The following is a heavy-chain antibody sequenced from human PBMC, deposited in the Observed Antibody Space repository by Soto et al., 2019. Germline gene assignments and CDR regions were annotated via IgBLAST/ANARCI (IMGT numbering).Heavy chain of an antibody. Sequence: TGGSLRLSCTASGFTFGDFGMSWFRQAPGKGLEWVGFIRTKTHGETTEYAPSMKGRFVISRDDSKSIAYLQMNSLKTEDTAVYYCTRDYTAMVFDYWGQGTRVTVSS. J-gene: IGHJ4*02. CDR1: GFTFGDFG. D-gene: IGHD5-18*01. V-gene: IGHV3-49*03. CDR2: IRTKTHGETT. CDR3: TRDYTAMVFDY.